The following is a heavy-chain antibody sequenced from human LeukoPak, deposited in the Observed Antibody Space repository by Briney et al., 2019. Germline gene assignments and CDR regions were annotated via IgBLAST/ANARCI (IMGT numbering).Heavy chain of an antibody. V-gene: IGHV1-18*01. CDR2: ISAYNGNT. J-gene: IGHJ4*02. Sequence: ASVKVSCKASGGTFSSYAISWVRQAPGQGLEWMGWISAYNGNTNYAQKLQGRVTMTTDASTSTAYMELRSLRSDDTAVYYCAREGSGWYGHYFDYWGQGTLVTVSS. CDR1: GGTFSSYA. CDR3: AREGSGWYGHYFDY. D-gene: IGHD6-19*01.